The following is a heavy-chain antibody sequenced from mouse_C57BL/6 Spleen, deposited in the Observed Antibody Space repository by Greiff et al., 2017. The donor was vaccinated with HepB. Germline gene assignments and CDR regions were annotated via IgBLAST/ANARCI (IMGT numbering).Heavy chain of an antibody. CDR1: GYAFSSSW. CDR3: ARGGEDYDEFFAY. V-gene: IGHV1-82*01. Sequence: SGPELVKPGASVKISCKASGYAFSSSWMNWVKQRPGKGLEWIGRIYPGDGDTNYNGKFKGKATLTADKSSSTAYMQLSSLTSEDSAVYYCARGGEDYDEFFAYWGQGTLVTVSA. CDR2: IYPGDGDT. D-gene: IGHD2-4*01. J-gene: IGHJ3*01.